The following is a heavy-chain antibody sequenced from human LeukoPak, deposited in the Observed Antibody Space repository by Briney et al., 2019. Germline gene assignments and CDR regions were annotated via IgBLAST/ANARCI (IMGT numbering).Heavy chain of an antibody. Sequence: PSETLSLTCNVSGGSISSYFWTWIRQPAGKGLEWIGRVHASGTTNYNSSLKSRVSMSVDTSKNQFSLKLTSVTAADTAVYFCARDGADVYGRAFDYWGQGTLVSVSS. CDR2: VHASGTT. CDR1: GGSISSYF. D-gene: IGHD3-10*01. V-gene: IGHV4-4*07. CDR3: ARDGADVYGRAFDY. J-gene: IGHJ4*02.